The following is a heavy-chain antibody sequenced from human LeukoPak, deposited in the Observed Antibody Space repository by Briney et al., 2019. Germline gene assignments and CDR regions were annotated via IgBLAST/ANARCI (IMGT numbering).Heavy chain of an antibody. CDR2: IRSKFYGGTT. D-gene: IGHD5-12*01. Sequence: GGSLRLSCTASGFTFDNYAMSWFRQAPGKGLEWVGFIRSKFYGGTTEYAAFVKGRFTISRDDSKSMAYLQMTSLKSEDTAVYYCVRYSGDADYWGQGTLVTVSS. CDR1: GFTFDNYA. J-gene: IGHJ4*02. V-gene: IGHV3-49*03. CDR3: VRYSGDADY.